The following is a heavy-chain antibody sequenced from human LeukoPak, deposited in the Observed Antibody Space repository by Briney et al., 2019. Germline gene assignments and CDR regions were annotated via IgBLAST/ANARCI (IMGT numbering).Heavy chain of an antibody. D-gene: IGHD3-10*01. V-gene: IGHV3-7*01. CDR2: IKGDGSER. J-gene: IGHJ4*02. CDR1: GFTFSIYW. Sequence: GGSLRLSCAASGFTFSIYWMSWVRQAPGKGLEWVATIKGDGSERDSVDSLKGRFTVSRDNAKNSMYLQMNSLRAGDTAVYYCARGGSYTVDYWGQGTLVTVSS. CDR3: ARGGSYTVDY.